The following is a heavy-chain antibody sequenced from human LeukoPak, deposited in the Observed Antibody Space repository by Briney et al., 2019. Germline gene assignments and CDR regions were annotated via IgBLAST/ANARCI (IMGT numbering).Heavy chain of an antibody. D-gene: IGHD6-13*01. V-gene: IGHV3-23*01. Sequence: GGSLRLSCAASGFTFSSYAMSWVRQAPGKGLEWVSGISGSGTSTYYADSVKGRFTISRDNSKNTLYLQMNSLRAEDTAVYYCARDISSWSPDACDSWGQGTMVTVSS. CDR1: GFTFSSYA. J-gene: IGHJ3*02. CDR2: ISGSGTST. CDR3: ARDISSWSPDACDS.